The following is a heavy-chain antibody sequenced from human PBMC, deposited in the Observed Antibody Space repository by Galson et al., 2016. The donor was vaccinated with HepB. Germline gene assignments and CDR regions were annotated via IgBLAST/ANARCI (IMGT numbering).Heavy chain of an antibody. CDR3: ARDGFVASRVFDS. CDR1: GFRISNNW. Sequence: SLRLSCAVSGFRISNNWMTWVRQSPDKGLEWVANIKPDGSEKYYVDSVKGRFTISRDNAKNSLYLQVNSLRAEDTAVNYCARDGFVASRVFDSWGQGTLVTVSS. V-gene: IGHV3-7*03. D-gene: IGHD2-15*01. J-gene: IGHJ4*02. CDR2: IKPDGSEK.